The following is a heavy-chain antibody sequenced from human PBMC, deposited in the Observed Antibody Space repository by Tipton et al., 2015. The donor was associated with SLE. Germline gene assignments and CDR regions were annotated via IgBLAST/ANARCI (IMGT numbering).Heavy chain of an antibody. Sequence: TLSLTCTVSGGSISGYHWSWLRQPPGKGLEWIGYMYRSGTTKYNPSLKSRVTISVDTSKGQFSLKLTSATAADTAVYYCASGWGGGPLTIFGVPHPMDVWGQGTTVTVSS. CDR3: ASGWGGGPLTIFGVPHPMDV. V-gene: IGHV4-59*01. CDR2: MYRSGTT. CDR1: GGSISGYH. J-gene: IGHJ6*02. D-gene: IGHD3-3*01.